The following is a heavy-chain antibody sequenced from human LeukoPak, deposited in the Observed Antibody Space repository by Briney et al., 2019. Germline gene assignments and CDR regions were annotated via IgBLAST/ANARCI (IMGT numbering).Heavy chain of an antibody. V-gene: IGHV3-30*18. D-gene: IGHD3-3*01. Sequence: ARSLTLSCAAYGFTFSSYGMHWVRQAQGKGLVWVAVISYDGSNKSYADSVKGRFTISRENSKNTLYLQMNSLRAEDTAVYYCAKSPRRRNDFWSGYPRGGMDVWGQGTTVTVSS. CDR2: ISYDGSNK. J-gene: IGHJ6*02. CDR3: AKSPRRRNDFWSGYPRGGMDV. CDR1: GFTFSSYG.